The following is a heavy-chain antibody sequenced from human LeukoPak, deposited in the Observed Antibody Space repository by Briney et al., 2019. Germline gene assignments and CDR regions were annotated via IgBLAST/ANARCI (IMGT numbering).Heavy chain of an antibody. D-gene: IGHD1-26*01. CDR1: GXTVSANY. CDR3: ARSRGSYLEYFDY. CDR2: IYSGGST. V-gene: IGHV3-53*04. J-gene: IGHJ4*02. Sequence: PGGSLRLSCAASGXTVSANYMSWVRQAPGKGLEWVSVIYSGGSTYYADSVKGRFTISRHNSNNTLYLQMNSLRAEDTAVYYCARSRGSYLEYFDYWGQGTLVTVSS.